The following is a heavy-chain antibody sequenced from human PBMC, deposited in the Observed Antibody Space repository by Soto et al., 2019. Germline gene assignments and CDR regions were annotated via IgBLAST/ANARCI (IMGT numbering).Heavy chain of an antibody. CDR1: GGSISSGDYY. CDR3: ARDRDSSTFGVGYYYYGMDV. CDR2: IYYSGST. J-gene: IGHJ6*02. D-gene: IGHD6-13*01. Sequence: SETLSLTCTVSGGSISSGDYYWSWVRQPPGKGLEWIGYIYYSGSTYYNPSLKSRVTISVDTSKNQFSLKLSSVTAADTAVYYCARDRDSSTFGVGYYYYGMDVWGQGTTVTVSS. V-gene: IGHV4-30-4*01.